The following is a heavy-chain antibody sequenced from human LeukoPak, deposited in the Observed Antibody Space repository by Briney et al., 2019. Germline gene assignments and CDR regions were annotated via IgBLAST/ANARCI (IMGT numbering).Heavy chain of an antibody. Sequence: ASVKVSCKASGYTFSGYYIFWVRRAPGQGLEWMGWINRNSGGTNYAPEFQGRLTMTRDTSITTAYMELSTLRSDDTAVYYCALIGDHAWFDPWGQETLVTVSS. J-gene: IGHJ5*02. D-gene: IGHD3-10*01. CDR1: GYTFSGYY. CDR3: ALIGDHAWFDP. CDR2: INRNSGGT. V-gene: IGHV1-2*02.